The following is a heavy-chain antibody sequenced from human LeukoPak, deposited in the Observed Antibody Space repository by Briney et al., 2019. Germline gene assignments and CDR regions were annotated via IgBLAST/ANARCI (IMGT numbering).Heavy chain of an antibody. V-gene: IGHV4-4*07. Sequence: SETLSLTCNVSGGSISTYYWSWIRQPAGKGLEWIGRIYSSGSTNYNPSLKSRVTMSVDTSKNQFSLKLSSVTAADTAVYYCAREHSSGWYFDYWGQGTLVTVSS. J-gene: IGHJ4*02. CDR2: IYSSGST. CDR1: GGSISTYY. D-gene: IGHD6-19*01. CDR3: AREHSSGWYFDY.